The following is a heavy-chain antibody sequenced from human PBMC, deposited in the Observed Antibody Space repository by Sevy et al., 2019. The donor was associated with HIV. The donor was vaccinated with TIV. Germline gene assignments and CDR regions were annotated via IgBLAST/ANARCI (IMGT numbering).Heavy chain of an antibody. CDR3: MTAMLHV. Sequence: GGSLRLSCAVSGFTFSNYWMHWVRQAPGKGLEWVANIKQDGSEKYYVDSVKGRFSISRDNAKNLVYLQMNSLRVEDTAVYYCMTAMLHVGGQGTVVTVSS. CDR2: IKQDGSEK. CDR1: GFTFSNYW. J-gene: IGHJ1*01. D-gene: IGHD2-15*01. V-gene: IGHV3-7*01.